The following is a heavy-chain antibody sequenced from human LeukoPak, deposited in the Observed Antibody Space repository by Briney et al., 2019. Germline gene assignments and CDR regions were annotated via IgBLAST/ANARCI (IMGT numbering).Heavy chain of an antibody. CDR2: IESSSSPI. V-gene: IGHV3-48*01. J-gene: IGHJ4*02. D-gene: IGHD7-27*01. CDR1: GVTFSSSN. Sequence: GGSLRLSCAASGVTFSSSNMNWVRQAPGKGLEWVSYIESSSSPIYYTDSVKGRFTISRDNAKNSLYLQMNSLRAEDTAVYYCARDNWGLDYWGQGTLVTVSS. CDR3: ARDNWGLDY.